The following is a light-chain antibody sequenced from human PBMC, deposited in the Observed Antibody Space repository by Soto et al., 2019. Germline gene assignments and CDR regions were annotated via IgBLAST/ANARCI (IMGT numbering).Light chain of an antibody. J-gene: IGLJ1*01. V-gene: IGLV2-23*02. CDR1: SRDVGGYNF. CDR3: CSDAGSGVYV. Sequence: QSALTQPASVSGSPGQSITTSCTGTSRDVGGYNFVSWYQQHPGKAPKLLVYEVTKRPSEISIRFSGSKSGNTASLTISGLQAEDEADYYCCSDAGSGVYVFGTGTKVTVL. CDR2: EVT.